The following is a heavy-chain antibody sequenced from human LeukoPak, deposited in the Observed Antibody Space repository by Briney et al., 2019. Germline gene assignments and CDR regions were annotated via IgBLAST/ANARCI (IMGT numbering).Heavy chain of an antibody. V-gene: IGHV3-48*03. CDR2: IISSGSTI. Sequence: GGSLRLSCAASGFTFSSYEMNWVRQAPGKGLEWVSYIISSGSTIYYADSVKGRFTISRDNAKNSLYLQMNSLRAEDTAVYYCARDTTLVGPDDYWGQGTLVTVSS. J-gene: IGHJ4*02. CDR1: GFTFSSYE. D-gene: IGHD2/OR15-2a*01. CDR3: ARDTTLVGPDDY.